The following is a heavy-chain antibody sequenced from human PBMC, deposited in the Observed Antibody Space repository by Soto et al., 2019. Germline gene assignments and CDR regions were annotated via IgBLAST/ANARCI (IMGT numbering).Heavy chain of an antibody. V-gene: IGHV4-59*01. CDR1: GGSISSYY. CDR2: ISYSGTT. CDR3: ARPTEGGPLSKWFDP. J-gene: IGHJ5*02. D-gene: IGHD2-15*01. Sequence: SETLSLTCTVSGGSISSYYWNWIRQFPGKGLEWIGYISYSGTTNYNPSLKSRVTISVDTSNKQISLNLTSVTAADTAVYYCARPTEGGPLSKWFDPWGPGTLVTVSS.